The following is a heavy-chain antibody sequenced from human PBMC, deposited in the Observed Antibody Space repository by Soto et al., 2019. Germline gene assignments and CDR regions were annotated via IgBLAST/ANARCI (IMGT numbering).Heavy chain of an antibody. V-gene: IGHV3-48*03. J-gene: IGHJ4*02. Sequence: EVQLVESGGGLAQPGGSLRLSCAASGFTFNSYNMNWVRQAPGRGPEWISYISSSGGIDYADSVKSRFTVSRDNARKSLFRQMISLRAEDTAVYYCAISVNSYGPGWGRPCDSWGQGTLVTVSS. D-gene: IGHD3-10*01. CDR3: AISVNSYGPGWGRPCDS. CDR1: GFTFNSYN. CDR2: ISSSGGI.